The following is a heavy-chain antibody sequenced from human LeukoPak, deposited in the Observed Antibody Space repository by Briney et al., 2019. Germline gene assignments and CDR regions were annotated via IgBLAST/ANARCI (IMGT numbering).Heavy chain of an antibody. CDR1: GGSISSSSYY. CDR2: IYYSGST. J-gene: IGHJ4*02. CDR3: ARDPHILTGGFDY. D-gene: IGHD3-9*01. V-gene: IGHV4-39*07. Sequence: PSETLSLTCTVSGGSISSSSYYWGWIRQPPGKGLEWIGSIYYSGSTYYNPSLKSRVTISVDTSKNRFSLKLSSVTAADTAVYYCARDPHILTGGFDYWGQGTLVTVSS.